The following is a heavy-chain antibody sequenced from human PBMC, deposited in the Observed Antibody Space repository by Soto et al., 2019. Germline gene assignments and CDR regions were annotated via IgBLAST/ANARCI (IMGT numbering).Heavy chain of an antibody. CDR3: ARGHHSLDV. CDR1: GFTFSDHY. Sequence: QVQLVESGGGLAKPGGSLRLSCAASGFTFSDHYMSWIRQAPGKGLEWSSYINPSGTNTDYANSVKGRFTISRDNAENSLYLQMNSLRVEDSALYDCARGHHSLDVWGQGATVTVSS. CDR2: INPSGTNT. V-gene: IGHV3-11*06. D-gene: IGHD4-4*01. J-gene: IGHJ6*02.